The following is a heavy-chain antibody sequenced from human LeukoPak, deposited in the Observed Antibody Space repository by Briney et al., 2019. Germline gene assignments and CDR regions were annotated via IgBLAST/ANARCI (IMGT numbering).Heavy chain of an antibody. Sequence: GGSLRLSCAASGFTFSSYWMHWVRQAPGKGLVWVSRINSDGSSTSYADSVKGRFTISRDNSKNTLYLQMNSLRAEDTAVYYCAKGISRIAAADDYWGQGTLVTVSS. CDR3: AKGISRIAAADDY. CDR2: INSDGSST. V-gene: IGHV3-74*01. CDR1: GFTFSSYW. D-gene: IGHD6-13*01. J-gene: IGHJ4*02.